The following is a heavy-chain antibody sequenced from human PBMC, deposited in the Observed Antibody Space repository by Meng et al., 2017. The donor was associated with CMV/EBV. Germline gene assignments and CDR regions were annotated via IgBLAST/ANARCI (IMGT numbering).Heavy chain of an antibody. D-gene: IGHD1-26*01. CDR1: GFTFSRYW. J-gene: IGHJ4*02. CDR2: INSDGSST. V-gene: IGHV3-74*01. CDR3: ARGSAYSGSCVDY. Sequence: GGSLRLSCVVSGFTFSRYWTHWVRQATGRGLVWVSRINSDGSSTSYADSVKGRFTISRDNSKNTLYLQMNSLRAEDTAVYYCARGSAYSGSCVDYWGQGTLVTVSS.